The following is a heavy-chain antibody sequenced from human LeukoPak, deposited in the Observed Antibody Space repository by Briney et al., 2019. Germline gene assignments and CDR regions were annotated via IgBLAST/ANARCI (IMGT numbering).Heavy chain of an antibody. J-gene: IGHJ6*03. D-gene: IGHD2-2*01. CDR2: IYYSVST. V-gene: IGHV4-59*01. Sequence: PSETLSLTCTVSGGSISSYYWSWVRQPPERGLEWIGYIYYSVSTNYNPSLKSRVTISVATSKNQFSLKLSSVTAADTAVYYCARGHCSSTSCRYYYYYYYMDVWGKGTTVTVSS. CDR3: ARGHCSSTSCRYYYYYYYMDV. CDR1: GGSISSYY.